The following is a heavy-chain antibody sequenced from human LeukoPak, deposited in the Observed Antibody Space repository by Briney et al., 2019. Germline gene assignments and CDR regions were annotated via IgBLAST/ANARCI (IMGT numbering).Heavy chain of an antibody. D-gene: IGHD2-15*01. CDR2: INPHNGDT. CDR3: AAVRDIVVGGGPYYFDY. Sequence: ASVKVSCKASGYTFIGYYLHWVRQAPGQGLEWMGWINPHNGDTNYAQKFQGRVTMTRDTSITTAYMELSRLKSDDTAVYYCAAVRDIVVGGGPYYFDYWGQGTLVTVSS. J-gene: IGHJ4*02. V-gene: IGHV1-2*02. CDR1: GYTFIGYY.